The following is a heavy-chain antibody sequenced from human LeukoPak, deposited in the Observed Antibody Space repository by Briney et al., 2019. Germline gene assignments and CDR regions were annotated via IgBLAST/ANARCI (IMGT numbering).Heavy chain of an antibody. Sequence: ASVKVSCKASGYTFTGYYIHWVRQAPGQGLEWMGWINPNSGGTNYAQKFQNRVTITRDTSISTAYMELGRLRSDDTAVYYCASETMLYGGNPFWGQGTLVTVSS. J-gene: IGHJ4*02. V-gene: IGHV1-2*02. D-gene: IGHD2-8*01. CDR1: GYTFTGYY. CDR3: ASETMLYGGNPF. CDR2: INPNSGGT.